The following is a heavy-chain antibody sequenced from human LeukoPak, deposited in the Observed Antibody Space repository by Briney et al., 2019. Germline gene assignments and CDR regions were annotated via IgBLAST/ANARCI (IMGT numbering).Heavy chain of an antibody. CDR2: IYYSGST. Sequence: SETLSLTCTVSGGSISSGDYYWSWIRQHPGKGLEWIGYIYYSGSTNYNPSLKSRVTISVDTSKNQFSLKLSSVTAADTAVYYCARDRGDSSSSDAFDIWGQGTMVTVSS. CDR3: ARDRGDSSSSDAFDI. D-gene: IGHD6-6*01. J-gene: IGHJ3*02. CDR1: GGSISSGDYY. V-gene: IGHV4-61*08.